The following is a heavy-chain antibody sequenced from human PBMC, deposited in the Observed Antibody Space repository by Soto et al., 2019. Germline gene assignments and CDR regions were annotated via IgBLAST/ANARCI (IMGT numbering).Heavy chain of an antibody. V-gene: IGHV1-46*01. J-gene: IGHJ6*02. D-gene: IGHD3-9*01. CDR1: GYTFTSYY. CDR2: INPSGGST. Sequence: ASVKVSCKASGYTFTSYYMYWVRQAPGQGLEWMGIINPSGGSTSYAQKFQGRVTMTRDTSTSTVYMELSSLRSEDTAVYYCASDRGLRYFDWLPSSGMDVWGQGTTVTV. CDR3: ASDRGLRYFDWLPSSGMDV.